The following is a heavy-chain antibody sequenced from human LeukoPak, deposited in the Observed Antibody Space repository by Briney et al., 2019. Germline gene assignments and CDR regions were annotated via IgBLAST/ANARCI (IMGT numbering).Heavy chain of an antibody. CDR2: INTNTGNP. CDR3: ARTAGNYYDSSGPVSDY. CDR1: GYTFTSYA. J-gene: IGHJ4*02. Sequence: ASVKVSCKASGYTFTSYAMNWVRQAPGQGLEWMGWINTNTGNPTYAQGFTGRFVFSLDTSVSTAYLQISSLKAEDTAVYYCARTAGNYYDSSGPVSDYWGQGTLVTVSS. D-gene: IGHD3-22*01. V-gene: IGHV7-4-1*02.